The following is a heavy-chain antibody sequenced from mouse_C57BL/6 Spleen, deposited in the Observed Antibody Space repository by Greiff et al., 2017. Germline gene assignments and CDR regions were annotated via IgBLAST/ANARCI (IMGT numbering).Heavy chain of an antibody. V-gene: IGHV3-6*01. CDR2: ISYDGSN. D-gene: IGHD1-1*01. CDR1: GYSITSGYY. Sequence: EVKLQQSGPGLVKPSQSLSLTCSVTGYSITSGYYWNWIRQFPGNKLEWMGYISYDGSNNYNPSLKNRISITRDTSKNQFFLKLNSVTTEDTATYYCAEGGYYGSSYVWYFDVWGTGTTVTVSS. J-gene: IGHJ1*03. CDR3: AEGGYYGSSYVWYFDV.